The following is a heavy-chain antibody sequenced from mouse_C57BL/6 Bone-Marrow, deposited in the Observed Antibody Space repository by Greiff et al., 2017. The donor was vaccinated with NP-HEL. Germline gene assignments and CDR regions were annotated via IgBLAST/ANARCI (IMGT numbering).Heavy chain of an antibody. CDR2: INYDGGST. J-gene: IGHJ4*01. Sequence: EVKVVESEGGLVQPGSSMKLSCTASGFTFSDYYMAWVRQVPGKGLEWVANINYDGGSTYYLDSLKSRFIISRDNAKNILYLQMRSLKSEDTATYYCAREVGLRRRTYAMDYWGQGTSVTGSS. V-gene: IGHV5-16*01. CDR3: AREVGLRRRTYAMDY. D-gene: IGHD2-4*01. CDR1: GFTFSDYY.